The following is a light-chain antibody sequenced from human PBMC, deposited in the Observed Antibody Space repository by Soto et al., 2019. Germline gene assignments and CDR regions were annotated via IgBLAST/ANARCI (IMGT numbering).Light chain of an antibody. CDR2: GAS. CDR3: QQYDYWLIS. V-gene: IGKV3-20*01. Sequence: NGLKKSPCTLSLSTRERAALSCRADQSVSNNFLAWYQQKPGQAPRLLIYGASSRATGIPARFSGSGSGTEFTLTISSLQAEDFALYCCQQYDYWLISFAQGTRLEIK. CDR1: QSVSNNF. J-gene: IGKJ5*01.